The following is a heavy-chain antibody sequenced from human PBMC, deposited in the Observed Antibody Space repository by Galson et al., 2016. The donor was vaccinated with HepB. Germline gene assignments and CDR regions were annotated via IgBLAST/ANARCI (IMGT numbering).Heavy chain of an antibody. J-gene: IGHJ6*02. D-gene: IGHD2/OR15-2a*01. CDR3: ARPRGTSYDYYGMDV. CDR2: VSDDGTNK. CDR1: GFSLSNYG. V-gene: IGHV3-30*03. Sequence: SLRLSCAASGFSLSNYGMHWVRQAPGKGLEWVAVVSDDGTNKYYADSVKGRFTISKENSKNTLYLQINRLRGEETAVYYCARPRGTSYDYYGMDVWGQGTTVSGSS.